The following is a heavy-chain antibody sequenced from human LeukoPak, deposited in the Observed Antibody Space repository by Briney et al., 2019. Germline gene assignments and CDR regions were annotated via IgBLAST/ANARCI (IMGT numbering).Heavy chain of an antibody. Sequence: GGSLRLSCAASEFVVSINYMTWVRQAPGKGLEWVSLIYSRGDTKYADSVKGRFTISRDNSKNTLYLQMNSLRAEDTALYYCARVQVGAQTGGFDYWGQGTLVTVSS. V-gene: IGHV3-53*01. CDR2: IYSRGDT. J-gene: IGHJ4*02. D-gene: IGHD1-26*01. CDR1: EFVVSINY. CDR3: ARVQVGAQTGGFDY.